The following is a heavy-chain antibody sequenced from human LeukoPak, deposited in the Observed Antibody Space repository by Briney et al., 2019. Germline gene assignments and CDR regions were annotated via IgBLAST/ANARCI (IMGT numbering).Heavy chain of an antibody. Sequence: SETLSLTCTVSGGSISSYYWGWIRQPPGKGLEWIGSIYYSGSTYYNPSLKSRVTISVDTSKNQFSLKLSSVTAADTAVYYCARLVRGYDPSYFDYWGQGTLVTVSS. CDR2: IYYSGST. V-gene: IGHV4-39*01. D-gene: IGHD5-12*01. CDR1: GGSISSYY. J-gene: IGHJ4*02. CDR3: ARLVRGYDPSYFDY.